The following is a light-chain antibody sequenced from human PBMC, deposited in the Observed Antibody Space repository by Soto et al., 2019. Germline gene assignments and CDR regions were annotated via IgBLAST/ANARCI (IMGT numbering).Light chain of an antibody. CDR3: CSFTTSSTYV. Sequence: QSALTQPASVSGSPGQSITISCIGTSSDVGGSKYVSWYQQHPGKAPKLMIYEVNNRPSGVSSRFSGSKSGNTASLTISGLQAEYETDYYCCSFTTSSTYVFGTGTKLTVL. V-gene: IGLV2-14*01. J-gene: IGLJ1*01. CDR2: EVN. CDR1: SSDVGGSKY.